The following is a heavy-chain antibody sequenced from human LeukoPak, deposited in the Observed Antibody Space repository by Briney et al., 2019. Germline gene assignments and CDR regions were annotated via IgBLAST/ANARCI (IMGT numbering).Heavy chain of an antibody. D-gene: IGHD2-8*01. Sequence: PSETLSLTCTVSGGLITNSYWIWIRQPAGKGLEWIGSTYHRGGYKDNPSLKSRVTISVDTSKNQFSLKLTSVTGADTAVYYCARGLLTRDRYAHIEDWGQGTLVTVAS. CDR2: TYHRGGY. CDR3: ARGLLTRDRYAHIED. CDR1: GGLITNSY. V-gene: IGHV4-59*01. J-gene: IGHJ4*02.